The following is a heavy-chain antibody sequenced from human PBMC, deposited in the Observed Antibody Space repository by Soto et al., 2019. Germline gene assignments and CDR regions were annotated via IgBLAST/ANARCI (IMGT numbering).Heavy chain of an antibody. J-gene: IGHJ4*02. CDR1: GFSFGSYA. D-gene: IGHD3-3*01. CDR2: ISGSDGKT. CDR3: ARWSYLDY. V-gene: IGHV3-23*01. Sequence: GGSLRLSCAASGFSFGSYALSWVRQAPGKGLEWVSTISGSDGKTFYADSVKGRFSISRDTSQSTLYPQMNSLRADDTAMYYCARWSYLDYWGQGTRVTVSS.